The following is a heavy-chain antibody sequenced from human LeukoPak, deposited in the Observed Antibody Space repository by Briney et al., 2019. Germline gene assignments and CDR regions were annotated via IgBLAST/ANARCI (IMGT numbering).Heavy chain of an antibody. CDR1: EYSFPNYC. J-gene: IGHJ3*02. D-gene: IGHD3-22*01. Sequence: GESLKISCKHSEYSFPNYCIGWVRQMPGKGLEWMGIIYPDDSDTRYSPSFQGQVTISADKSISTAYLQWSSLKASDTAMYYCARLTVRGYYDSSGYPSDAFDIWGQGTMVTVSS. CDR3: ARLTVRGYYDSSGYPSDAFDI. CDR2: IYPDDSDT. V-gene: IGHV5-51*01.